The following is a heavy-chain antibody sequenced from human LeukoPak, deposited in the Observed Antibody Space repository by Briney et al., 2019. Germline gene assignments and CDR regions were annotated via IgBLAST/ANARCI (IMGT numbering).Heavy chain of an antibody. CDR3: ATKGGGYCSSSSCYIYDY. D-gene: IGHD2-2*02. J-gene: IGHJ4*02. V-gene: IGHV1-18*01. Sequence: PAASVTVSCTASGYTFTTYGVTWVRQAPGQGLEWMGWISAYNDNTNYAQRLQGRVTMPADTSTSTAYMELRSLRYDDTAVYYCATKGGGYCSSSSCYIYDYWGQGTLVTVSS. CDR1: GYTFTTYG. CDR2: ISAYNDNT.